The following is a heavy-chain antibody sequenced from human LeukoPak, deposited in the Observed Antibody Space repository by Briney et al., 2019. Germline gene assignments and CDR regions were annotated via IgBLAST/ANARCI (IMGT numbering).Heavy chain of an antibody. CDR1: GFTFSSYA. CDR2: ISYDGSNK. J-gene: IGHJ4*02. V-gene: IGHV3-30-3*01. CDR3: AHSSGYYWSVGYFDY. D-gene: IGHD3-22*01. Sequence: GGSLRLSCAASGFTFSSYAMHWVRQAPSKGLEWVAVISYDGSNKYYADSVKGRFTISRDNSKNTLYLQMNSLRAEDTAVYYCAHSSGYYWSVGYFDYWGQGTLVTVSS.